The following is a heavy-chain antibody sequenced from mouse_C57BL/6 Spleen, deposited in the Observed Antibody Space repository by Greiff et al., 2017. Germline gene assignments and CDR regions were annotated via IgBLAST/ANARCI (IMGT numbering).Heavy chain of an antibody. D-gene: IGHD2-4*01. CDR1: GFTFSSYG. Sequence: EVKLMESGGDLVKPGGSLKLSCAASGFTFSSYGMSWVRQTPDKRLEWVATISSGGSYTYYPDSVKGRFTISRDNAKNTLYLQMSSLKSEDTAMYYCARQDDYDPLYWYFDVWGTGTTVTVSS. CDR2: ISSGGSYT. J-gene: IGHJ1*03. CDR3: ARQDDYDPLYWYFDV. V-gene: IGHV5-6*01.